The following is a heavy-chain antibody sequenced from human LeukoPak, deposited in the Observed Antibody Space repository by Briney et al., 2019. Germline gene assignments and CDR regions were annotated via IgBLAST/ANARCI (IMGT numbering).Heavy chain of an antibody. CDR2: INQDGSEK. Sequence: PGGSLRLSCAASGFTFSNYAMSWVRQAPGKGLEWVANINQDGSEKYYVDSVKGRFTISRDNAKSSLYLQMNSLRVEDTAVYYCASDRDYYDSSGHLFDYWGQGTLVTVSS. CDR3: ASDRDYYDSSGHLFDY. J-gene: IGHJ4*02. CDR1: GFTFSNYA. D-gene: IGHD3-22*01. V-gene: IGHV3-7*01.